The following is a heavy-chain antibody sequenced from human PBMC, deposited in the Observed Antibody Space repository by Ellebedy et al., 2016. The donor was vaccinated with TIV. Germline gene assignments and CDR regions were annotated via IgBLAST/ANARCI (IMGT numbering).Heavy chain of an antibody. J-gene: IGHJ4*02. Sequence: GGSLRLXXAASGFTFSSYSMNWVRQAPGKGLEWVSSISSSSSYIYYADSVKGRFTISRDNAKNSLYLQMNSLRAEDTAVYYCARDQRPYSSGWYGDYWGQGTLVTVSS. V-gene: IGHV3-21*01. D-gene: IGHD6-19*01. CDR3: ARDQRPYSSGWYGDY. CDR2: ISSSSSYI. CDR1: GFTFSSYS.